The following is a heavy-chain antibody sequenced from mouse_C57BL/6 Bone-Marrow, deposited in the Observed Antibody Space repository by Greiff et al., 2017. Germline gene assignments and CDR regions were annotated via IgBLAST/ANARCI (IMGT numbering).Heavy chain of an antibody. CDR3: AQLINGVVADD. D-gene: IGHD1-1*01. V-gene: IGHV1-74*01. J-gene: IGHJ2*01. Sequence: QVPLQQPGAELVKPGASVKVSCKASGYTFTSYWMHWVKQRPGQGLEWIGRIHPSDSDTNYNQKFKGKATLTVDKSSSTAYMQLSSLTSEDSAVYYCAQLINGVVADDWGQGTTLTVSS. CDR1: GYTFTSYW. CDR2: IHPSDSDT.